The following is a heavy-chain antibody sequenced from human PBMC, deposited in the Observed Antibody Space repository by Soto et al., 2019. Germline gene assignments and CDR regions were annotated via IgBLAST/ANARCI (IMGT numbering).Heavy chain of an antibody. Sequence: QVQLVQSGAEVKKPGSSVKVSCKASGGTFSSYAISWVRQAPGQGIGWMGGIIPIFGTANYAQKSQGRVMITANESTSTAYMELSSLRSEDTAVYYCAIRIAAGYYYYYGMDVWGQGTTVTVSS. J-gene: IGHJ6*02. D-gene: IGHD6-13*01. V-gene: IGHV1-69*01. CDR3: AIRIAAGYYYYYGMDV. CDR2: IIPIFGTA. CDR1: GGTFSSYA.